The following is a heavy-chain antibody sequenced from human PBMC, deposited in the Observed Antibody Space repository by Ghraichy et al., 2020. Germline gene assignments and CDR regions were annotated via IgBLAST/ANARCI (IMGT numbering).Heavy chain of an antibody. D-gene: IGHD3-10*01. Sequence: GSLRLSCAASGFTFSNAWMSWVRQAPGKGLEWVGRIKSKTDGGTTDYAAPVKGRFTISRDDSKNTLYLQMNSLKTEDTAVYYCTTQGKQGNYYYGMDVWGQGTTVTVSS. CDR1: GFTFSNAW. V-gene: IGHV3-15*01. CDR3: TTQGKQGNYYYGMDV. J-gene: IGHJ6*02. CDR2: IKSKTDGGTT.